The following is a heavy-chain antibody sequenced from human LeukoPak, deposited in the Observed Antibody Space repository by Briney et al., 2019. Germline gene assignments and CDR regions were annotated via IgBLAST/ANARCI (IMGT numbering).Heavy chain of an antibody. CDR1: GFTFSIYT. D-gene: IGHD5-24*01. V-gene: IGHV3-30-3*01. J-gene: IGHJ4*02. CDR3: AMSLRREWLHVFDY. CDR2: ISFSETNK. Sequence: PGGSLRLSCAASGFTFSIYTMHWVRQAPGKGLEWVGLISFSETNKLYADSVKGRFTISRDRFTISRDRSPNTLYLQMNSLRSEDTSLYYCAMSLRREWLHVFDYWGQGTLVTVSS.